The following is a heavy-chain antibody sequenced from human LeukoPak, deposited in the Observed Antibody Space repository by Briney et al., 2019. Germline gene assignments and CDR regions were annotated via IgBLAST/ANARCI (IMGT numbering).Heavy chain of an antibody. CDR3: ARDSDVGMATIGYNWFDP. J-gene: IGHJ5*02. CDR2: ISSSSSYI. D-gene: IGHD5-24*01. Sequence: SGGSLRLSCAASGFTFSSYSMNWVRQAPGKGLEWVSSISSSSSYIYYADSVKGRFTISRDNAKNSLYLQMNSLRAEDTAVYYCARDSDVGMATIGYNWFDPWGQGTLVTVSS. V-gene: IGHV3-21*01. CDR1: GFTFSSYS.